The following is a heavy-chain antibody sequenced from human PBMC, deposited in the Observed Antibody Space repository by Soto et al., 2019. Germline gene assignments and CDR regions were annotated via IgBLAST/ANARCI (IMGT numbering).Heavy chain of an antibody. V-gene: IGHV1-2*02. D-gene: IGHD3-10*01. CDR3: ARGPGTVFLADS. CDR2: MNCDSGGT. J-gene: IGHJ4*02. CDR1: GYTFTDYY. Sequence: QVQLVQSGAEVKKPGASVKVSCKASGYTFTDYYMHWVRQAPGQGLEWMGWMNCDSGGTNYAQKFQGRVTMTRDTSISTAYMELSRLTSDDTAVYYCARGPGTVFLADSWGQGTLDPVSS.